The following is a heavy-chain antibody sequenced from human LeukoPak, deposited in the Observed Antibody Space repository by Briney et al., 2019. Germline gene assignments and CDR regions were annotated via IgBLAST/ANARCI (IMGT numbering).Heavy chain of an antibody. CDR1: GFTFSNAW. Sequence: GGSLRLSCAASGFTFSNAWMSWVRQAPGKGLEWVGRIKSKTDGGTTDYAAPVKGRFTISRDDSKNTLYLQKNSLKTEDTAVYYCTTLTMIVVVTLDYWGQGTLVTVSS. D-gene: IGHD3-22*01. CDR2: IKSKTDGGTT. CDR3: TTLTMIVVVTLDY. J-gene: IGHJ4*02. V-gene: IGHV3-15*01.